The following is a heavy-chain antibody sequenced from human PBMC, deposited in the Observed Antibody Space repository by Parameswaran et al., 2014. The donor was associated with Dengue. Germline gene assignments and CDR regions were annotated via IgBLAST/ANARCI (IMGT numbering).Heavy chain of an antibody. Sequence: SETLSLTCSVSGGSISSGGYYWSWTRQSPGKGLEWIGYIYYTGSTYYTPSLKSRITMSIDTSKNQFSLKLSSVTAADTAVYYCARGRRDLASTIWGVDYWGQGTLVTVSS. CDR2: IYYTGST. CDR1: GGSISSGGYY. CDR3: ARGRRDLASTIWGVDY. J-gene: IGHJ4*02. D-gene: IGHD5/OR15-5a*01. V-gene: IGHV4-31*03.